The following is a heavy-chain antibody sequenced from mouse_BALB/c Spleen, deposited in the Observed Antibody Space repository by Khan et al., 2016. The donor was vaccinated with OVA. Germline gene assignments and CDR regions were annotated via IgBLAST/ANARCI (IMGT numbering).Heavy chain of an antibody. Sequence: EVKLVESGGDLVQPGGSRKLSCAASGFTFSSYGMHWVRQAPEKGLEWVAYISGDSNTIYYADPVKGRFTISRDNPRNTLFLHMTSLMSEDTAMYYCATAYFYGYYFDYWGRGTTLTVSS. CDR3: ATAYFYGYYFDY. CDR1: GFTFSSYG. J-gene: IGHJ2*01. CDR2: ISGDSNTI. D-gene: IGHD1-1*01. V-gene: IGHV5-17*02.